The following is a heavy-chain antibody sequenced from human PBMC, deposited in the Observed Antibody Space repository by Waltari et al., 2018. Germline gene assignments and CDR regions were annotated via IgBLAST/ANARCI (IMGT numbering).Heavy chain of an antibody. CDR2: IYHSGST. V-gene: IGHV4-59*08. Sequence: QVQLQESGPGLVKPSETLSLTCTVSGGSISSHYWSWIRQPPGKGLEWIGSIYHSGSTYYNPSLKSRVTISVDTSKNQFSLKLSSVTAADTAVYYCARLQQLVQDYWGQGTLVTVSS. CDR3: ARLQQLVQDY. J-gene: IGHJ4*02. CDR1: GGSISSHY. D-gene: IGHD6-13*01.